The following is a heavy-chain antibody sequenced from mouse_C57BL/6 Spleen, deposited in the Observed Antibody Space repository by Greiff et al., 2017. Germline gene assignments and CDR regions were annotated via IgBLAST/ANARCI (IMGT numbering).Heavy chain of an antibody. J-gene: IGHJ3*01. CDR2: IYPRSGNT. CDR1: GYTFTSYG. D-gene: IGHD2-1*01. CDR3: ARSGGNYEGFAY. Sequence: VQLQQSGAELARPGASVKLSCKASGYTFTSYGISWVKQRTGQGLEWIGEIYPRSGNTYYNEKFKGKDTLTADKSSSTAYMELRSLTSEDSAVYFCARSGGNYEGFAYWGQGTLVTVSA. V-gene: IGHV1-81*01.